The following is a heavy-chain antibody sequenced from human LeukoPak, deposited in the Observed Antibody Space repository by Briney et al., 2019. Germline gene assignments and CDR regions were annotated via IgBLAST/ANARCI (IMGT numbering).Heavy chain of an antibody. J-gene: IGHJ4*02. CDR1: GGSFSGYY. V-gene: IGHV4-34*01. CDR3: ARGPYKRDY. Sequence: SETLSLTCAVYGGSFSGYYWTWIRQPPGKGLEWIGEINHSGSTNYNPSLKSRVTMSVDTSKNQFSLNLGSVTAADTAVYYCARGPYKRDYWGQGTLVTVSS. D-gene: IGHD1-14*01. CDR2: INHSGST.